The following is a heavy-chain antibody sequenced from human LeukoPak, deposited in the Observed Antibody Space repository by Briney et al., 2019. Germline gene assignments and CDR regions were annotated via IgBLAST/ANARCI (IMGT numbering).Heavy chain of an antibody. CDR3: ARMTIQWHFDY. CDR2: IYYSGST. Sequence: SETLSLTCTVSGGSISSSSYYWGWIRQPPGKGLEWIGSIYYSGSTYYNPSLKSRVTISVDTSKNQFSLKLSSVTAADTAVYYCARMTIQWHFDYWGQGTLVTVSS. D-gene: IGHD4/OR15-4a*01. CDR1: GGSISSSSYY. V-gene: IGHV4-39*07. J-gene: IGHJ4*02.